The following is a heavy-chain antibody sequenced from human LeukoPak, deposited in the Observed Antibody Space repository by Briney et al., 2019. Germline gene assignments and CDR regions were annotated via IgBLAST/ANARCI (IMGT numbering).Heavy chain of an antibody. CDR1: GGSISSSSYY. J-gene: IGHJ4*02. Sequence: SETLSLTCTVSGGSISSSSYYWSWIRQPAGKGLEWIGRIYTSGSTNYNPSLKSRVTMSVDTSKNQFSLKLSSVTAADTAVYYCASYYYDSSGYEFNWGQGTLVTVSS. D-gene: IGHD3-22*01. CDR3: ASYYYDSSGYEFN. V-gene: IGHV4-61*02. CDR2: IYTSGST.